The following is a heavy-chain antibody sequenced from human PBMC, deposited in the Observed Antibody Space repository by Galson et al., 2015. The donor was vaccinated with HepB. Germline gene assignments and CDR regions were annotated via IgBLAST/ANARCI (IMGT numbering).Heavy chain of an antibody. J-gene: IGHJ5*02. Sequence: CAISGDSVSSNSAAWNWIGQSPSRGLEWLGRTYYRSKWYYDYAVSVRSRITINPDISRNQFSLQLHSVTPEDTAVYYCARNVYYDTSGYYYKPGWVDPWGQGTLVTVSS. CDR2: TYYRSKWYY. V-gene: IGHV6-1*01. CDR3: ARNVYYDTSGYYYKPGWVDP. D-gene: IGHD3-22*01. CDR1: GDSVSSNSAA.